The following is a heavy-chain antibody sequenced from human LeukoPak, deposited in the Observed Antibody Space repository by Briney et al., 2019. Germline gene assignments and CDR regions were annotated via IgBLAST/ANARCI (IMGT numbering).Heavy chain of an antibody. J-gene: IGHJ4*02. CDR3: ARPSGSYYRIFDY. D-gene: IGHD1-26*01. Sequence: ASVKVSCKASGYTFTGYYVHWVRQAPGQGLEWMGWINPKSGGTNYAQKFQGRVTMTRDTSISTAYMELSGLRSDDTAVYYCARPSGSYYRIFDYWGQGTLVTVSS. CDR1: GYTFTGYY. V-gene: IGHV1-2*02. CDR2: INPKSGGT.